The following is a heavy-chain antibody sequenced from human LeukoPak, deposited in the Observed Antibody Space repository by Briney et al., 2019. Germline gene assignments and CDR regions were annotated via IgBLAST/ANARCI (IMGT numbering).Heavy chain of an antibody. D-gene: IGHD2-15*01. J-gene: IGHJ5*02. CDR1: GFTFSSYA. CDR2: ISYDGSNK. CDR3: ARGVYQLPKPELVNCSGGSCYLNWFDP. Sequence: GGSLRLSCAASGFTFSSYAMHWVRQAPGKGLEWVAVISYDGSNKYYADSVKGRFTISRDNSKNTLYLQMNSLRAEDTAVYYCARGVYQLPKPELVNCSGGSCYLNWFDPWGQGTLVTVSS. V-gene: IGHV3-30-3*01.